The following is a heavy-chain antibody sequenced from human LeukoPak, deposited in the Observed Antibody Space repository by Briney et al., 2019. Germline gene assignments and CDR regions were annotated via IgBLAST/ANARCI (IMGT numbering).Heavy chain of an antibody. CDR2: IKQDGSER. CDR1: GFSMSVYR. CDR3: ARDWGAYYHFFDY. J-gene: IGHJ4*02. D-gene: IGHD3-22*01. V-gene: IGHV3-7*01. Sequence: GGSLRLSCEASGFSMSVYRMSWVRQAPGKGLEWVGNIKQDGSERNYVDSVKGRFTISRDNAKKSLYLQMNSLGAEDTAVYYCARDWGAYYHFFDYWGQGTLVTVSS.